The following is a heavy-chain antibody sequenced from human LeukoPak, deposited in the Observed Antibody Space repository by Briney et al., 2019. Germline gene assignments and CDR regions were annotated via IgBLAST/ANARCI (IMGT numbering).Heavy chain of an antibody. J-gene: IGHJ4*02. CDR1: GGSISSCGYY. V-gene: IGHV4-61*02. Sequence: PSETLSLTCAVSGGSISSCGYYWSWIRQPAGKGLKWIGRIYTSGSTNYNPSLKSRVTMSVDTSKNQFSLKLSSVTAADTAVYYCARGSRYYDSSGYPFDYWGQGTLVTVSS. CDR3: ARGSRYYDSSGYPFDY. CDR2: IYTSGST. D-gene: IGHD3-22*01.